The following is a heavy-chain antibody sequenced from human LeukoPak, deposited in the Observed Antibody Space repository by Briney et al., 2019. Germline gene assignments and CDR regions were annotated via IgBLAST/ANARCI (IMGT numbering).Heavy chain of an antibody. D-gene: IGHD3-22*01. CDR3: ARGRTAYYYDSSGYYPGC. J-gene: IGHJ4*02. V-gene: IGHV1-8*01. Sequence: VASVKVSCKASGYTFTSYDINWVRQATGQGLEWMGWMNPNSGNTGYAQKFQGRVTMTRNTSISTAYMELSSLRSEDTAVYYCARGRTAYYYDSSGYYPGCWGQGTLVTVSS. CDR1: GYTFTSYD. CDR2: MNPNSGNT.